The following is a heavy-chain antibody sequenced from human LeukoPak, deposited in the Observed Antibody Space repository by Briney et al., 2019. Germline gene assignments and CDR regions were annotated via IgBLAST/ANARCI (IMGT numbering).Heavy chain of an antibody. V-gene: IGHV3-23*01. CDR1: GFTFSSYG. D-gene: IGHD6-13*01. J-gene: IGHJ4*02. CDR3: ANHGYSSSWYYFDY. CDR2: ISGSGGST. Sequence: GGSLRLSCAASGFTFSSYGMSWVRQAPGKGLEWVSAISGSGGSTYYADSVKGRFTISRDNSKNTLYLQMNSLRAEDTAVYYCANHGYSSSWYYFDYWGQGTLVTVSS.